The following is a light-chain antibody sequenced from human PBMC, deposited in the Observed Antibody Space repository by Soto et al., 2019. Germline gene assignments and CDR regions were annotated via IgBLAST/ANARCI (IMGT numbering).Light chain of an antibody. CDR2: GAS. CDR1: QSVSSSY. CDR3: QQYGSSPIT. V-gene: IGKV3-20*01. J-gene: IGKJ5*01. Sequence: EIVLTQSPGTLSLSPGERATLSCRTSQSVSSSYLAWYQQKPGQAPRLLIYGASSRATGIPDRFSGSGSGTDFTLTICRLEPEDFAVYYRQQYGSSPITFGQGTRLEIK.